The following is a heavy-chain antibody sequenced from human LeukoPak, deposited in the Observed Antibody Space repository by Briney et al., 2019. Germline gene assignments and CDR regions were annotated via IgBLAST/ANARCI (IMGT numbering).Heavy chain of an antibody. J-gene: IGHJ5*02. CDR1: GGSISSSSYY. CDR2: IYYSGST. CDR3: ARKYYYGSGSYRP. D-gene: IGHD3-10*01. Sequence: SETLSLTCTVSGGSISSSSYYWGWIRQPPGKGLEWIGSIYYSGSTYYNPSLKSRVTISVDTSKNQFSLKLSSVTAADTAVYYCARKYYYGSGSYRPWGQGTLVTVSS. V-gene: IGHV4-39*01.